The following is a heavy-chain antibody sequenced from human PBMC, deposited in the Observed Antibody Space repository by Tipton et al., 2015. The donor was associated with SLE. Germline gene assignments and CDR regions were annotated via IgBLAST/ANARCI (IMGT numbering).Heavy chain of an antibody. CDR3: TSPSLESSGWYSESFDL. J-gene: IGHJ3*01. V-gene: IGHV3-73*01. CDR2: IRDRINNYAT. CDR1: GFSFSGSA. D-gene: IGHD6-19*01. Sequence: GSLRLSCAASGFSFSGSAMHWVRQAPGKGLEWVGRIRDRINNYATAYGASVKGRFIISRDDPKNTAYLEMNSLKTEDTAVYYCTSPSLESSGWYSESFDLWGQGTLVTVSP.